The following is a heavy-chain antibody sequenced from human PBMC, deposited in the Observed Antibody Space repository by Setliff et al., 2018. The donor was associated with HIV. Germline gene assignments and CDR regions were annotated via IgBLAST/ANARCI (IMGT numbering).Heavy chain of an antibody. CDR2: ISGYKCNT. V-gene: IGHV1-18*01. CDR3: ARGRISVEAAPLGWFDP. J-gene: IGHJ5*02. CDR1: GYTFTNYA. D-gene: IGHD6-6*01. Sequence: ASVKVSCKASGYTFTNYAISWIRQAPGQGLEWLGWISGYKCNTNYAQKLQGRVTMTTETSTSTAYMELRSLRSDDTAVYYCARGRISVEAAPLGWFDPWGQGTLVTVSS.